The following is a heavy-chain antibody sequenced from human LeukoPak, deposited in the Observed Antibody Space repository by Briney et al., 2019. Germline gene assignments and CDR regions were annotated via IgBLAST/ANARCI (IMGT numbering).Heavy chain of an antibody. CDR2: IYYSGST. V-gene: IGHV4-31*03. J-gene: IGHJ5*01. Sequence: ASETLSLTCTVSGGSISSGGYYWSWIRQHPGKGLEWIGYIYYSGSTYYNPSLKSRVTISVDTSKNQFSLRLSSVTAADTAVYYCARFDDYVWGSYLYTFDSWGQGTLVTVSS. CDR3: ARFDDYVWGSYLYTFDS. CDR1: GGSISSGGYY. D-gene: IGHD3-16*02.